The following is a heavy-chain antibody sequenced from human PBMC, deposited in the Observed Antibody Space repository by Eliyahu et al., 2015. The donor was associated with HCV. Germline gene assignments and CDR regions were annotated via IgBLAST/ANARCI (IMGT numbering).Heavy chain of an antibody. CDR3: AKDFAEVVSAITQLVRGVIPAFDI. CDR1: GFTFXSYA. Sequence: EVQLLESGGDLVQPGGSLRLSCAASGFTFXSYALXWCRRAPGKGLEWVSVIYSGGRSTFYADSVKGRFTISRDNSKNTLYLQMNSLRAEDTAVYYCAKDFAEVVSAITQLVRGVIPAFDIWGQGTMVTVSS. CDR2: IYSGGRST. J-gene: IGHJ3*02. D-gene: IGHD3-10*01. V-gene: IGHV3-23*03.